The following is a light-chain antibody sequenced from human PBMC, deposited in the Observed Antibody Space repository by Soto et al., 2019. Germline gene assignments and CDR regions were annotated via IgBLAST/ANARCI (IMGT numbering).Light chain of an antibody. CDR3: SSYTTNKTLL. CDR2: EVS. V-gene: IGLV2-14*01. J-gene: IGLJ2*01. CDR1: SSDVGSSNF. Sequence: QAASVSGSPGQSITISCTGTSSDVGSSNFVSWYQQHPGKAPKLIFYEVSNRPPGLSDRFSGSKSGTTASLTISGLQAEDEADYFCSSYTTNKTLLFGGGTKLTVL.